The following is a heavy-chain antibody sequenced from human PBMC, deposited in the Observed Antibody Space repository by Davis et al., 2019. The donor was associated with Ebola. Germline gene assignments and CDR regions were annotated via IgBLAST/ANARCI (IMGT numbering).Heavy chain of an antibody. CDR3: AGAGYSSGWNFDY. CDR2: INPNSGGT. V-gene: IGHV1-2*06. CDR1: GYTFTGYY. D-gene: IGHD6-19*01. Sequence: ASVKVSCKASGYTFTGYYMHWVRQAPGQGLEWMGRINPNSGGTNYAQKFQGRVTMTRDTSISTAYMELSRLRSDDTAVYYCAGAGYSSGWNFDYWGPGTLVTVSS. J-gene: IGHJ4*02.